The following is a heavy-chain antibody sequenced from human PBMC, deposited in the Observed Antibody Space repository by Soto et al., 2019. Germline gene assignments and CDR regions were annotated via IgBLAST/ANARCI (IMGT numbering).Heavy chain of an antibody. CDR1: GYSFTSYW. CDR3: APYNSSPHNWFDP. V-gene: IGHV5-51*01. J-gene: IGHJ5*02. D-gene: IGHD6-6*01. CDR2: IYPGDSDT. Sequence: GESLKISCKGSGYSFTSYWIGWVRQMPGKGLEWMGIIYPGDSDTRDSPSFQGQVTISADKSISTAYLQWSSLKASDTAMYYCAPYNSSPHNWFDPWGQGTQFTVAS.